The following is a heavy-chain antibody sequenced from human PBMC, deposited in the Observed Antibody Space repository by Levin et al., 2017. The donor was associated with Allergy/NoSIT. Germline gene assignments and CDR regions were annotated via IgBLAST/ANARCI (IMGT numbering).Heavy chain of an antibody. Sequence: SGGSLRLSCAASGFTFSSYSMNWVRQAPGKGLEWVSYISSSSGAIFYADSVKGRFTISRDDAKNSLYLQMNSLRADDTAVYYCARGIGVGYSSGSTQYHFDYWGQGTLVTVAS. CDR3: ARGIGVGYSSGSTQYHFDY. V-gene: IGHV3-48*01. J-gene: IGHJ4*02. CDR2: ISSSSGAI. CDR1: GFTFSSYS. D-gene: IGHD5-18*01.